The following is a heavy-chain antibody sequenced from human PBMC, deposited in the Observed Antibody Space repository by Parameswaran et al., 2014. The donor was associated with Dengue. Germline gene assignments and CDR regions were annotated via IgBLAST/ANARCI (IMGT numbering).Heavy chain of an antibody. CDR2: INHSGST. J-gene: IGHJ4*02. CDR3: ARYEVGATLYYFDY. Sequence: WIRQPPGKGLEWIGEINHSGSTNYNPSLKSRVTISVDTSKNQFSLKLSSVTAADTAVYYCARYEVGATLYYFDYWGQGTLVTVSS. D-gene: IGHD1-26*01. V-gene: IGHV4-34*01.